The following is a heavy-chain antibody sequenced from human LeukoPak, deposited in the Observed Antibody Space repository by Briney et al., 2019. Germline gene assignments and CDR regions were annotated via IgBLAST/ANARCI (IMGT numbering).Heavy chain of an antibody. CDR2: VNGGGSST. D-gene: IGHD4-23*01. V-gene: IGHV3-23*01. CDR1: GSTFSASG. CDR3: AKGPVVTLDS. Sequence: GGSLRLSCAASGSTFSASGMNWVRQAPAKGLEWVSSVNGGGSSTYYADSVKGRFTISRDNSRNTLYLQMNSLRVEDTAVYYCAKGPVVTLDSWGQGTLVTVSS. J-gene: IGHJ4*02.